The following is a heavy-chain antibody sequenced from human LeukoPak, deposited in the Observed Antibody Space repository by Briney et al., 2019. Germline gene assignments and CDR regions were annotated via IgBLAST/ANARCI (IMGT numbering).Heavy chain of an antibody. CDR3: TTAPDYGDYEDY. J-gene: IGHJ4*02. CDR2: IKSKTDGGTT. V-gene: IGHV3-15*01. CDR1: GGTFSSYA. Sequence: SCKASGGTFSSYAISWVRQAPGKGLEWGGRIKSKTDGGTTDYAAPVNGRFTISRDDSTNTPYLQMNSLKTEDTAVYYCTTAPDYGDYEDYWGQGTLVTVSS. D-gene: IGHD4-17*01.